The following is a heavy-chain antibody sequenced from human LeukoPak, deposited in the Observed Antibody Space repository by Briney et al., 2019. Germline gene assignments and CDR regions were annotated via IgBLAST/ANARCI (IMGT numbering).Heavy chain of an antibody. D-gene: IGHD6-13*01. CDR2: ISSSSSYI. CDR3: AKRPGISAGGPFDY. CDR1: GFTFSSYS. V-gene: IGHV3-21*04. J-gene: IGHJ4*02. Sequence: GSLRLSCAASGFTFSSYSMNWVRQAPGKGLEWVSSISSSSSYIYYADSVKGRFTISRDNSKNTLYLQMNSLRAEDTAVYYCAKRPGISAGGPFDYWGQGTLVTVSS.